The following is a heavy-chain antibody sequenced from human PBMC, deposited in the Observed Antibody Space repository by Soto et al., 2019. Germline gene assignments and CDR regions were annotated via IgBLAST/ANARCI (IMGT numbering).Heavy chain of an antibody. Sequence: QVQLVQSGAEVRKPGSSVKVSCKASGDTLSHYGISWMRQAPGQGLEWVGGTTPIIGTTDYAQKFQGRLTISADESTTTSYTDLSSLRFDDTAVYYCATRESSDTADHLGQGTLVTVYS. V-gene: IGHV1-69*01. CDR2: TTPIIGTT. D-gene: IGHD5-18*01. J-gene: IGHJ4*02. CDR3: ATRESSDTADH. CDR1: GDTLSHYG.